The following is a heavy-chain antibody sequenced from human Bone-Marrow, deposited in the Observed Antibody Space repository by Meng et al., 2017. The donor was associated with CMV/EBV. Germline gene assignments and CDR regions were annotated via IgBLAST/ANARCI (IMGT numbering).Heavy chain of an antibody. CDR1: MHTFHSYG. J-gene: IGHJ5*01. Sequence: VRSAADVKESGASMEVPCQASMHTFHSYGISLVRQAPGQRLEWMESINSYYSNTDYAQKVQGRVTMTTDTSTSTAYMELRSLRADNTAVYYCARDINAIVRGPSHWLFDPWGQGTLVTVSS. D-gene: IGHD3-10*01. V-gene: IGHV1-18*01. CDR2: INSYYSNT. CDR3: ARDINAIVRGPSHWLFDP.